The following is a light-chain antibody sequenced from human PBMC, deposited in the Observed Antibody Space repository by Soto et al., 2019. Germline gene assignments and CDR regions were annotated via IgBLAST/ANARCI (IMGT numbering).Light chain of an antibody. Sequence: QSALTQPASVSASPGQSVTISCTGTSSDVGAYNFVSWYQQHPGKAPKLMIYEVSDRPSGVSDRFSGSKSGNTASLTISGLQAEEETDYYCSSYTSTKVLFGGGTKLTVL. J-gene: IGLJ2*01. CDR3: SSYTSTKVL. V-gene: IGLV2-14*01. CDR2: EVS. CDR1: SSDVGAYNF.